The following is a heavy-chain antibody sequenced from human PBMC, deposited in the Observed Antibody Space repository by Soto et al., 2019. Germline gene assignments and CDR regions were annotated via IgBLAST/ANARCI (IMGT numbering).Heavy chain of an antibody. Sequence: QVQLVESGGGVVQPGRSLRLSCAASGFTFSSYGMHWVRQAPGKGLEWVAVISYDGSNKYYADSVKGRFTISRDNSKNTLYLQMNSLRAEDTAVYYCAKGPDYDSSGDLVLLNWFDPWGQGTLVTVSS. V-gene: IGHV3-30*18. CDR1: GFTFSSYG. D-gene: IGHD3-22*01. CDR3: AKGPDYDSSGDLVLLNWFDP. J-gene: IGHJ5*02. CDR2: ISYDGSNK.